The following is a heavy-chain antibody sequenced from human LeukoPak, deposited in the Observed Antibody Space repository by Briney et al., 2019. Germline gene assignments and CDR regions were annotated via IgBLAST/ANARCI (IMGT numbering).Heavy chain of an antibody. CDR3: ASAQSRSQSATGSYYYYGMDV. J-gene: IGHJ6*02. V-gene: IGHV1-18*01. CDR1: GYTFTSYG. D-gene: IGHD2-15*01. CDR2: ISAYNGNT. Sequence: ASVKVSCKASGYTFTSYGISWVRQAPGQGLEWMGWISAYNGNTNYAQKLQGRVTMTTGTSTSTAYMELRSLRSDDTAVYYCASAQSRSQSATGSYYYYGMDVWGQGTTVTVSS.